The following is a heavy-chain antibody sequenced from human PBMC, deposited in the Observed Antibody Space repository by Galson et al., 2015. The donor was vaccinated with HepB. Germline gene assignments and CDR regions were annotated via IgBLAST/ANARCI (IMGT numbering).Heavy chain of an antibody. D-gene: IGHD2/OR15-2a*01. CDR3: ARGHSKSWFSGLGY. CDR1: GFIVSSNY. V-gene: IGHV3-53*01. Sequence: SLRLSCAASGFIVSSNYMSWVRQAPGKGLEWVSIIYNNGDTYYADSVKGRFTISRDNSKNTVYLQMNGLRAEDTAMYYCARGHSKSWFSGLGYWGQGTLVTVSS. CDR2: IYNNGDT. J-gene: IGHJ4*02.